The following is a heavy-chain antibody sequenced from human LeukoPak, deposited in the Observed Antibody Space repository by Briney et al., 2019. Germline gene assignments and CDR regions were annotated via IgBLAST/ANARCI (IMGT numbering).Heavy chain of an antibody. J-gene: IGHJ6*04. D-gene: IGHD2-2*01. V-gene: IGHV3-30*04. CDR3: ARDNCSSTSCHDYYYGMDV. CDR1: GFTFSSYA. CDR2: ISYDGSNK. Sequence: GRSLRLSCAASGFTFSSYAMRWVRQAPGKGLEWVAVISYDGSNKYYADSVKGRFTISRDNSKNTLYLQMNSLRAEDTAVYYCARDNCSSTSCHDYYYGMDVWGKGTTVTVSS.